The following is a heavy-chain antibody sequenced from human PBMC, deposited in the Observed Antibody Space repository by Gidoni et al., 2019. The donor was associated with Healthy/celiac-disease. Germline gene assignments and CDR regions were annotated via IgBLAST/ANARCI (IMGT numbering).Heavy chain of an antibody. V-gene: IGHV5-51*03. CDR3: ARSIGYDSSGYYYRGAFDI. CDR2: IYPGDSDT. Sequence: EVQLVQSGAAVKKPGGSLTRSSKGSVYSFTSYWLGWVRQMPGKGLEWMGIIYPGDSDTRYSPSFKGQVTISADKSISTAYLQWSSLKASDTAMYYCARSIGYDSSGYYYRGAFDIWGQGTMVTVSS. D-gene: IGHD3-22*01. CDR1: VYSFTSYW. J-gene: IGHJ3*02.